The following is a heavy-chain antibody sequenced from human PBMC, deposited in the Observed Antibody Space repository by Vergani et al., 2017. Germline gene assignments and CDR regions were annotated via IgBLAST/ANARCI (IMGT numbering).Heavy chain of an antibody. D-gene: IGHD3-22*01. Sequence: EVQLVQSGAEVKKPGESLKISCQISGYSFTNYWIGWVRQMPGKGLEWMGIIHPADSDTRYSPSFQGPVTISVDKSISTAYLQRSSLRASDSAMYYCARLYARDSSGSKYFDYWGQGTLVTVS. V-gene: IGHV5-51*01. J-gene: IGHJ4*02. CDR2: IHPADSDT. CDR1: GYSFTNYW. CDR3: ARLYARDSSGSKYFDY.